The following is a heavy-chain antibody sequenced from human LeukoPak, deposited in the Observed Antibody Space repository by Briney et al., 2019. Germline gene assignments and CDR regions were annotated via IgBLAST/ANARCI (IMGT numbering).Heavy chain of an antibody. CDR3: ARTPYYYDSSGYYYFDY. CDR2: IYYSGST. J-gene: IGHJ4*02. V-gene: IGHV4-30-4*01. Sequence: PSETLSLTCTVSGVSISSGDYYWSWIRQPPGKGLEWIGYIYYSGSTYYNPSLKSRVTISVDTSKNQFSLKLSSVTAADTAVYYCARTPYYYDSSGYYYFDYWGQGTLVTVSS. CDR1: GVSISSGDYY. D-gene: IGHD3-22*01.